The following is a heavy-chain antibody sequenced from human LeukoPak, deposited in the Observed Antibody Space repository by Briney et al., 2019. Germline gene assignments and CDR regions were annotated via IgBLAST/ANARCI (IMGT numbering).Heavy chain of an antibody. D-gene: IGHD6-19*01. J-gene: IGHJ4*02. CDR3: ARHVEQRLTPFDH. Sequence: KPSETLSLTCTVSGGSVSSGSYYWSWIRQPPGKGLEWIGYIYYSGSTNYNPSLKSRVTISVDTSKNQFSLKLSSVTAADTAVYYCARHVEQRLTPFDHWGQGILVTVSS. CDR2: IYYSGST. V-gene: IGHV4-61*01. CDR1: GGSVSSGSYY.